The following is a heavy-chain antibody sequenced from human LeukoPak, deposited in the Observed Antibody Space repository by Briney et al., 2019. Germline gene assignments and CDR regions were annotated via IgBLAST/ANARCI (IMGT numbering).Heavy chain of an antibody. V-gene: IGHV3-7*01. CDR2: IKQDGSEE. CDR3: AKVTLTSATFDY. J-gene: IGHJ4*02. Sequence: AGSLRLSCAGSGFIFSTYWMGWVRQAPGKGLDWVANIKQDGSEEYYVDSVRGRFTISRDNAKKSLYLQMNSLRAEDTAVYYCAKVTLTSATFDYWGQGALVTVSS. CDR1: GFIFSTYW. D-gene: IGHD4/OR15-4a*01.